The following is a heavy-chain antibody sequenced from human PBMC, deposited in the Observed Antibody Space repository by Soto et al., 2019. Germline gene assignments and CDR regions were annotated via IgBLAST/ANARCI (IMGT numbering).Heavy chain of an antibody. Sequence: QVQLVESGGGVVQPGRSLRLSCEASGFTFSNYGMHWVRQAPGKGLEWVAVIMYDGSNKYYAASVKGRFTISRDNSKNTLYLQLNSLRPEDKDVYYCAKDVPGYIFATLDYWGLGTLVTVSS. CDR2: IMYDGSNK. V-gene: IGHV3-33*06. J-gene: IGHJ4*02. CDR1: GFTFSNYG. D-gene: IGHD2-15*01. CDR3: AKDVPGYIFATLDY.